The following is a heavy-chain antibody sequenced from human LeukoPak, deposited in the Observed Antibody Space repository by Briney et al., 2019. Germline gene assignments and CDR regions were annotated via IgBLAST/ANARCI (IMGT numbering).Heavy chain of an antibody. CDR2: INWNGGST. D-gene: IGHD3-3*01. V-gene: IGHV3-20*04. Sequence: GGSLRLSCAASGFTFDDYGMSWVRQAPGKGLEWVSGINWNGGSTGYADSVKGRFTISRDNAKNSLYLQMNSLRAEDTAVYYCARGDFWSGYYGRFDPWGQGTLVTVSS. CDR1: GFTFDDYG. J-gene: IGHJ5*02. CDR3: ARGDFWSGYYGRFDP.